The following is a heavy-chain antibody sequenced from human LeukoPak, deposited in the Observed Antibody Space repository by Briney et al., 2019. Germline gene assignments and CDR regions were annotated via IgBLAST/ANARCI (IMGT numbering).Heavy chain of an antibody. CDR3: ARGLEYFDY. J-gene: IGHJ4*02. CDR1: GGSISSSSYY. V-gene: IGHV4-39*01. D-gene: IGHD3-3*01. CDR2: IYYSGST. Sequence: SETLSLTCTVSGGSISSSSYYWGWIRQPPGKGLEWIGSIYYSGSTYYNSSLKSRVTISVDTSKNQFSLKLSSVTAADTAVYYCARGLEYFDYWGQGTLVTVSS.